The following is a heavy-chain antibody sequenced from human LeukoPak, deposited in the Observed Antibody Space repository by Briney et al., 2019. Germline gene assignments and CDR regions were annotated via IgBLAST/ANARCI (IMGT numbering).Heavy chain of an antibody. CDR1: GFTFSSYW. V-gene: IGHV3-7*03. J-gene: IGHJ4*02. CDR2: IKQDGSEK. Sequence: QTGGSLRLSCAASGFTFSSYWMRWVRQAPGKGLEWVANIKQDGSEKNYVDSVKGRFTISRDNAKNSPYLQMNSLRAEDTAVYYCASGLELDYWGQGTLVTVSS. CDR3: ASGLELDY.